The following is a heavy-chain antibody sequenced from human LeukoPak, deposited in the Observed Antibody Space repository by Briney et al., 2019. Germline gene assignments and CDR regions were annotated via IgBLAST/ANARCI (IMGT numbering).Heavy chain of an antibody. J-gene: IGHJ4*02. D-gene: IGHD4-23*01. CDR3: ARVSTYGGNSGGF. CDR2: IKQDGSEK. V-gene: IGHV3-7*03. CDR1: GFTFSASW. Sequence: GGSLRLSCAASGFTFSASWMSWVRQAPGKGLEWVANIKQDGSEKYYVDSVKGRFTISRDNAKNSLYLQMNSLRAEDTAMYYCARVSTYGGNSGGFWGQGTLVTVSS.